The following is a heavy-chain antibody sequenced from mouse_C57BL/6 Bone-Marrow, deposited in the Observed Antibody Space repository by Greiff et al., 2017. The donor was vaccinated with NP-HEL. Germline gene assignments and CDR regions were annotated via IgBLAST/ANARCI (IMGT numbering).Heavy chain of an antibody. D-gene: IGHD2-4*01. CDR1: GFTFSSYA. V-gene: IGHV5-9-1*02. CDR3: TREGMITHYYAMDY. Sequence: EVQLMESGEGLVKPGGSLKLSCAASGFTFSSYAMSWVCQTPEKRLEWVAYISSGGDYIYYADTVKGRFTISRDNARNTLYLQMSSLKSEDTAMYYCTREGMITHYYAMDYWGQGTSVTVSS. J-gene: IGHJ4*01. CDR2: ISSGGDYI.